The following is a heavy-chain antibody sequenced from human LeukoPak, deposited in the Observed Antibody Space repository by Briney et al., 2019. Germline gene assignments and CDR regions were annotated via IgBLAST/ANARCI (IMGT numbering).Heavy chain of an antibody. D-gene: IGHD4-11*01. CDR3: ARTPRRLHVDY. J-gene: IGHJ4*02. Sequence: GGSLRLSCLGSGFTFSSFTLNWVRQAPGKGLEWVSSISSSGSYIYYADSVMGRFTISRDNAKNSLFLQMNSLRAEDTAVYYCARTPRRLHVDYWGQGTLVTVSS. CDR2: ISSSGSYI. V-gene: IGHV3-21*01. CDR1: GFTFSSFT.